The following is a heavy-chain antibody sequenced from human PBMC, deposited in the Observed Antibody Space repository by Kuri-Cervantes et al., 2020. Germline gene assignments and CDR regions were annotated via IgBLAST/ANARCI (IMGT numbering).Heavy chain of an antibody. J-gene: IGHJ4*02. D-gene: IGHD1-14*01. V-gene: IGHV3-30-3*01. CDR2: ISYDGSNK. Sequence: LSLTCAASGFTFSSYAMHWVRQAPGKGLEWVAVISYDGSNKYYADSVKGRFTISRDNSKNTLYLQMNSLRAEDTAVYYCARSLTDWGQGTLVTVSS. CDR1: GFTFSSYA. CDR3: ARSLTD.